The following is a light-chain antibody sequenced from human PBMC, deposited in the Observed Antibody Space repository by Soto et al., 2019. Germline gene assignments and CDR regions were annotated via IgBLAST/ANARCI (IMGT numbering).Light chain of an antibody. V-gene: IGKV1-5*03. J-gene: IGKJ1*01. CDR1: QDISNY. CDR3: QHYNSYSEA. Sequence: DIQMTQTPSSLSASVGDRVTITFQASQDISNYLNWYQQKPGKAPKLLIYKAYTLKSGVQSRFSGSGSGTEFTLAISSLQPDDFATYYCQHYNSYSEAFGQGSKV. CDR2: KAY.